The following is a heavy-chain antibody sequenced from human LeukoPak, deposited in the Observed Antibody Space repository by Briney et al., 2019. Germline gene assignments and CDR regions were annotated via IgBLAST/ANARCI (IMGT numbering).Heavy chain of an antibody. Sequence: GGSLRLSCAASGFTFSSYAMNWVRQAPGKGLEWVSAIRNDGGSTYYADSVKGRFTISRDNSKNTLYLQMNSLRAEDTAVYYCAKGYYGSGSSLPDGMDVWGQGTTVTVSS. J-gene: IGHJ6*02. CDR1: GFTFSSYA. D-gene: IGHD3-10*01. CDR2: IRNDGGST. CDR3: AKGYYGSGSSLPDGMDV. V-gene: IGHV3-23*01.